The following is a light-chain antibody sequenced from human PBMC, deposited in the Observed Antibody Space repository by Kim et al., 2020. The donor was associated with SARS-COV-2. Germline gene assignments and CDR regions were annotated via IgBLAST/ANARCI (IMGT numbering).Light chain of an antibody. Sequence: VSVAPGKTARITCGGNNIGSKSVHWYQQKPGQAPVLVIYYDSDRPSGIPERFSGSNSGNTATLTISRVEAGDEADYYCQVWDSSSDPHWVFGGGTQLTVL. J-gene: IGLJ3*02. V-gene: IGLV3-21*04. CDR1: NIGSKS. CDR3: QVWDSSSDPHWV. CDR2: YDS.